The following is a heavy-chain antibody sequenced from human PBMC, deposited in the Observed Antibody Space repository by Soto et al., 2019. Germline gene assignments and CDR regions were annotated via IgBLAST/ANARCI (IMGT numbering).Heavy chain of an antibody. CDR2: IYSGGST. CDR1: GFTVSSNY. CDR3: AREGVVAASD. D-gene: IGHD2-15*01. J-gene: IGHJ4*02. V-gene: IGHV3-66*01. Sequence: EVQLVESGGGLVQPGGSLRLSCAASGFTVSSNYMSWVRQAPGKGLEWVSVIYSGGSTNYADSVKGRFTISRDNSKNTLYLQMNGLRAEDTAVSCCAREGVVAASDWGQGTLVTVSS.